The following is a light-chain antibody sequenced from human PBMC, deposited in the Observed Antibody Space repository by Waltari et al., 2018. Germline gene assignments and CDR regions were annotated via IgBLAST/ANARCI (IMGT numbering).Light chain of an antibody. Sequence: DIQMTQSPSSLSASVGDRVTITCRASQPISNFLHWYQQKPGKAPKCLIHAAFTLQAGVPSRFAGSGSGTEFTLTINNLQPEDFATYYCQQSYMTPLTFGGGTNVESK. CDR1: QPISNF. CDR3: QQSYMTPLT. V-gene: IGKV1-39*01. J-gene: IGKJ4*01. CDR2: AAF.